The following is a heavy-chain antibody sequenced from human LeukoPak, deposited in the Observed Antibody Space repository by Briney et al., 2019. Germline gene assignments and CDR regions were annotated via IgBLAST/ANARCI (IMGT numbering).Heavy chain of an antibody. CDR2: IYDSVST. D-gene: IGHD1-26*01. V-gene: IGHV4-38-2*01. CDR3: ERHRGRGSYYYAFDI. CDR1: GFSFSSNYY. J-gene: IGHJ3*02. Sequence: SETLSLPCAVSGFSFSSNYYWGWIRQPPGKGLEWIGSIYDSVSTYYNPSLKSRVTMSLDTSKNQFSLKLTSVTAADTAVYYCERHRGRGSYYYAFDIWGQGTLVAVSS.